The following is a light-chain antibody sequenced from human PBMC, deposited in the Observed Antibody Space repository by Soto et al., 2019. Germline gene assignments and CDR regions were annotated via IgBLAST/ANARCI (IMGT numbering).Light chain of an antibody. V-gene: IGKV1-5*01. CDR2: AAS. CDR3: QQLNSYPT. Sequence: DIQMTQSPSTLSASVGGRVTITCRASQSISSWLAWYQQKPGKAPKLLIYAASTLQSGVPSRFSGSGSGTDFTLTISSLQPEDFATYYCQQLNSYPTFGQGTKVDIK. CDR1: QSISSW. J-gene: IGKJ1*01.